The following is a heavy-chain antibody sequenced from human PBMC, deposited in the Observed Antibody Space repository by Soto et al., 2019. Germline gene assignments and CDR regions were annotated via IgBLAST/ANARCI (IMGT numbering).Heavy chain of an antibody. V-gene: IGHV4-30-4*08. CDR3: AHGTTTPPFDS. Sequence: QVQLQESGPGLVKPSQTLSLTCSVSGGSISSGDYYWAWIRQPPGKGLEWIGFMYYIGSTYYNPSLKSRLTISLDTSKTQFSLKLSSVTAADTAVYYCAHGTTTPPFDSWAQGTLVTVSS. CDR2: MYYIGST. CDR1: GGSISSGDYY. D-gene: IGHD4-17*01. J-gene: IGHJ4*02.